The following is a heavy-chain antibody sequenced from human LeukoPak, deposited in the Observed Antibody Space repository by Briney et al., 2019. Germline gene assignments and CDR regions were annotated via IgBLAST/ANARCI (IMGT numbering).Heavy chain of an antibody. Sequence: ASMKVSCKASGYTFTGYYMHWVRQAPGQGLESMGWIKPNSGGTNYAQKFQGRVTMTRDSSISTAYMELSRLRSDDTAVYYCARGHYDILTGYYTGDWFDPWGQGTLVTVSS. J-gene: IGHJ5*02. V-gene: IGHV1-2*02. CDR2: IKPNSGGT. CDR3: ARGHYDILTGYYTGDWFDP. CDR1: GYTFTGYY. D-gene: IGHD3-9*01.